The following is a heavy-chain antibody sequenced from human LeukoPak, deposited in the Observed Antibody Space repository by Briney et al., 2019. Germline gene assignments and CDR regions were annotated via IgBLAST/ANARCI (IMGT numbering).Heavy chain of an antibody. V-gene: IGHV1-69-2*01. D-gene: IGHD3-22*01. Sequence: ATVKISRKVSGYTFTDYYMHWVQQAPGKGLEWMGLVDPEDGETIYAEKFQGRVTITADTSTDTAYMELSSLRSEDTAVYYCATNRVAGSGYGIDYWGQGTLVTVSS. J-gene: IGHJ4*02. CDR2: VDPEDGET. CDR3: ATNRVAGSGYGIDY. CDR1: GYTFTDYY.